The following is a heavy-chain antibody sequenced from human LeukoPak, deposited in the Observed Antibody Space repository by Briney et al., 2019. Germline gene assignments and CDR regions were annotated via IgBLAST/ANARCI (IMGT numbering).Heavy chain of an antibody. V-gene: IGHV3-30*04. J-gene: IGHJ4*02. CDR1: GFTFSSYA. Sequence: GRSLRLSCAASGFTFSSYAMHWVRQAPGKGLEWVAVISYDGSNKYYADSVKGRFTISRDNSKNTLYLQMNSLRAEDTAVYYCAKDGYPWGDDYWGQGTLVTVSS. CDR3: AKDGYPWGDDY. CDR2: ISYDGSNK. D-gene: IGHD5-12*01.